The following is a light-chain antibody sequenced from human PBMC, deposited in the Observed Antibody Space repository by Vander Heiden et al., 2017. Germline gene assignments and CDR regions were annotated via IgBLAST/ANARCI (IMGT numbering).Light chain of an antibody. CDR3: HQEGSSPRT. V-gene: IGKV3-20*01. CDR1: QSVSSSY. J-gene: IGKJ1*01. CDR2: GAL. Sequence: EIVLTQAPCTLSLSPGERATLSFRASQSVSSSYLAWYPLNPGQAPRLLIYGALCSATRIPDRFSGSVSGTDFPLTISRLEPEAFAVYYCHQEGSSPRTFGPGTKVEIK.